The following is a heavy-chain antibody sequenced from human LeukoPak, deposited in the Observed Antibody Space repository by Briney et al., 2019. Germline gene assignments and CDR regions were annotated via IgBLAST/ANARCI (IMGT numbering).Heavy chain of an antibody. CDR3: AITVPAVTDAFDI. J-gene: IGHJ3*02. Sequence: SQTLSLTCAVSGGSISSSGYSWGWIRQPPGKGLEWIGYIYNTGNIYYNPSLKSRVTISVDRSKNQFSLNLTSVSAADTAVYYCAITVPAVTDAFDIWGQGAMVTVSS. D-gene: IGHD3-10*01. CDR2: IYNTGNI. CDR1: GGSISSSGYS. V-gene: IGHV4-30-2*01.